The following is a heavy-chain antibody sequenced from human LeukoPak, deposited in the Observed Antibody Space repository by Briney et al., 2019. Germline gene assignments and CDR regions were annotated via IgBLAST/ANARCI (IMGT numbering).Heavy chain of an antibody. Sequence: GSSVKVSYKASGGTFSSYTISWVRQAPGQGLEWMGRIIPILGIANYAQKFQGRVTITADKSTSTAYMELSSLRSEDTAVYYCARDGSVVVAASWFDPWGQGTLVTVSS. CDR1: GGTFSSYT. CDR2: IIPILGIA. CDR3: ARDGSVVVAASWFDP. V-gene: IGHV1-69*04. J-gene: IGHJ5*02. D-gene: IGHD2-15*01.